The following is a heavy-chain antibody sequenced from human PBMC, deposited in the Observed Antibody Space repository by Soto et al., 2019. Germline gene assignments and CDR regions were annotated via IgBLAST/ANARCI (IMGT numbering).Heavy chain of an antibody. J-gene: IGHJ4*02. CDR3: ARVYCSGGGCYGIDS. CDR1: GDTFTSYY. V-gene: IGHV1-46*01. CDR2: INPSGDT. D-gene: IGHD2-15*01. Sequence: QVQLVQSGAEVKKPGASVKISCKASGDTFTSYYMHWVRQAPGQGLEWMGIINPSGDTSNAQKFPGRVTMTRETSKSTVYMELSSLRSEDTAVYYCARVYCSGGGCYGIDSWGQGTLVTVSS.